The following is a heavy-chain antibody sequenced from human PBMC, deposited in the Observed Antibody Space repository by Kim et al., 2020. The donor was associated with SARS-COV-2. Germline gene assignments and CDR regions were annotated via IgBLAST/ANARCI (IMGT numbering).Heavy chain of an antibody. CDR3: ARVDQNYDSSGALND. CDR1: GGSISSYY. V-gene: IGHV4-59*01. J-gene: IGHJ4*02. Sequence: SETLSLTCTVSGGSISSYYWSWIRQPPGKGLEWIGYIYYSGSTNYNPSLKSRVTISVDTSKNQFSLKLSSVTAADTAVYYCARVDQNYDSSGALNDWGQGTLVTVSS. CDR2: IYYSGST. D-gene: IGHD3-22*01.